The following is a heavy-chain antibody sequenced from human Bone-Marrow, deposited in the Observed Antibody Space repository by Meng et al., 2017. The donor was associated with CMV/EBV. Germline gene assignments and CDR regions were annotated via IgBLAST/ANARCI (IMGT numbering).Heavy chain of an antibody. Sequence: GESLKISCAASGFTFTDYAMNWVRQAPGKGLEWVANIKQDGSEKYYVDSVKGRFTISRDNAKNSLYLQMNSLRAEDTAVYYCAREELGYCSSTSCYDHFDYWGQGTLVTVSS. CDR2: IKQDGSEK. CDR3: AREELGYCSSTSCYDHFDY. CDR1: GFTFTDYA. J-gene: IGHJ4*02. V-gene: IGHV3-7*01. D-gene: IGHD2-2*01.